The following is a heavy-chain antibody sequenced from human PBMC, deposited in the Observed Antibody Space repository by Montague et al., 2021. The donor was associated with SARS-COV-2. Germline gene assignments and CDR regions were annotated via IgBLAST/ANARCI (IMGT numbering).Heavy chain of an antibody. CDR2: IYYRGST. CDR3: ARAGITNFGVVTNFDY. Sequence: TRSLTCTVSGGSISSGGYYWSWIRQHPGKGLEWIGYIYYRGSTYYNPSLKSRVTISVDTSKNQFSLKLSSVTAADTAVYYCARAGITNFGVVTNFDYWGQGTLVTVSS. D-gene: IGHD3-3*01. V-gene: IGHV4-31*03. CDR1: GGSISSGGYY. J-gene: IGHJ4*02.